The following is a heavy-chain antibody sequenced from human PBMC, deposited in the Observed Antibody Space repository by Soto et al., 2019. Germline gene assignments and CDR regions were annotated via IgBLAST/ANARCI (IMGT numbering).Heavy chain of an antibody. CDR1: GFTFSDYY. V-gene: IGHV3-11*01. Sequence: GGSLRLSCAASGFTFSDYYMSWIRQAPGKGLEWVSYISSSGSTIYYADSVKGRFTISRDNAKNSLYLQMNSLRAEDTAVYYCAKDHDNTGYYYKGGYGYWGQGTLVTVSS. CDR2: ISSSGSTI. CDR3: AKDHDNTGYYYKGGYGY. D-gene: IGHD3-22*01. J-gene: IGHJ4*02.